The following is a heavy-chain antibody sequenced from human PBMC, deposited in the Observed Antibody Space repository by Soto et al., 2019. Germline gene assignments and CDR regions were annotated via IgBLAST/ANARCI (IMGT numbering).Heavy chain of an antibody. CDR2: ISGSGGST. D-gene: IGHD2-15*01. J-gene: IGHJ3*02. CDR3: AKDRYCSGGSCYSEWAFDI. Sequence: GGSLRLSCAASGFTFSSYAMSWVRQAPGKGLEWVSAISGSGGSTYYADSVKGRFTISRDNSKNTLYLQMNSLRAEDTAVYYCAKDRYCSGGSCYSEWAFDIWGQGTMDTVSS. CDR1: GFTFSSYA. V-gene: IGHV3-23*01.